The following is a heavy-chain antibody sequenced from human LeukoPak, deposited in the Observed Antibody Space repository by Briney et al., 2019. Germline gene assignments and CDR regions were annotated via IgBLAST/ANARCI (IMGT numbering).Heavy chain of an antibody. CDR1: GYSLSSGYY. V-gene: IGHV4-38-2*01. CDR3: ARRYYSNSFDY. Sequence: SETLSLTCAVSGYSLSSGYYWGWIRQPPGKGLEWIGSIYHSGSTYYNPSLKSRVTISVDTSKNQFSLKLSSVTAADTAVYYCARRYYSNSFDYWGQGTLVTVSS. CDR2: IYHSGST. J-gene: IGHJ4*02. D-gene: IGHD4-11*01.